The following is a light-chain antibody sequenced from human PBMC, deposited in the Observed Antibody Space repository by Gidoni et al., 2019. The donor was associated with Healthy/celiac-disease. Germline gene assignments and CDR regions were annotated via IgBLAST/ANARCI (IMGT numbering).Light chain of an antibody. CDR3: NSRDSSGNHLGV. V-gene: IGLV3-19*01. CDR2: GKN. Sequence: SSELTQDPAVSVALGQTVRLTCQGDSLRSYYASWYQQQPGQAPVLVIYGKNNRPSGIPDRFSGSSSGNTASLTITGAQAEEEADYYCNSRDSSGNHLGVFGGGTKLTVL. J-gene: IGLJ2*01. CDR1: SLRSYY.